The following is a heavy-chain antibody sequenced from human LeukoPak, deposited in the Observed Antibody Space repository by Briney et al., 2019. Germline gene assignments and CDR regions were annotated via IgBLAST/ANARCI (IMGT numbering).Heavy chain of an antibody. CDR3: AKVTRDIVVVPAAIHRSQYYYYGMDV. CDR1: GFTFSSYA. J-gene: IGHJ6*02. CDR2: ISCSGGST. Sequence: GGSLRLSCAASGFTFSSYAMSWVRQAPGKGLEWVSAISCSGGSTYYADSVKGRFTISRDNSKNTLYLQMNSLRAEDTAVYYCAKVTRDIVVVPAAIHRSQYYYYGMDVWGQGTTVTVSS. V-gene: IGHV3-23*01. D-gene: IGHD2-2*02.